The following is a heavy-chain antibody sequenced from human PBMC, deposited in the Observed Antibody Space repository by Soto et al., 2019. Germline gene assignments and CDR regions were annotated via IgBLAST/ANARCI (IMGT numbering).Heavy chain of an antibody. Sequence: GGSLRLSCAASGFTLSDYYMSWVRQAPGKGLEWLSYISSSGTTVYYVDSVKGRFTISRDNAKNSLYLQMNSLRAEDTAVYYCARDGYYDFWSGYYPVDVWGKGTTVTVSS. J-gene: IGHJ6*03. V-gene: IGHV3-11*01. CDR2: ISSSGTTV. CDR3: ARDGYYDFWSGYYPVDV. D-gene: IGHD3-3*01. CDR1: GFTLSDYY.